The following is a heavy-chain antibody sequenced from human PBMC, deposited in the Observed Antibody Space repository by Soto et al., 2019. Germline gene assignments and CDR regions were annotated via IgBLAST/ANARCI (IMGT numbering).Heavy chain of an antibody. CDR2: INPSGGST. V-gene: IGHV1-46*03. D-gene: IGHD6-19*01. CDR3: ARPTRAGPRDGFYYYGMDV. Sequence: WVRQAPGQGLEWMGIINPSGGSTSYAQKFQGRVTMTRDTSTSTVYMELSSLRSEDTAVYYCARPTRAGPRDGFYYYGMDVWGQGTTVTVSS. J-gene: IGHJ6*02.